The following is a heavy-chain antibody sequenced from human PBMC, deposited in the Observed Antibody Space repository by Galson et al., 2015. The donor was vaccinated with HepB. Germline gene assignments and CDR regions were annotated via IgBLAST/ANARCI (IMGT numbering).Heavy chain of an antibody. CDR1: GFTFSSYS. D-gene: IGHD6-13*01. CDR3: ARDRSAAGYYYGMDV. J-gene: IGHJ6*02. Sequence: SLRLSCAASGFTFSSYSMNWVRQAPGKGLEWVSSISSSSSYIYYVDSVKGRFTISRDNAKNSLYLQMNSLRAEDTAVYYCARDRSAAGYYYGMDVWGQGTTVTVSS. CDR2: ISSSSSYI. V-gene: IGHV3-21*01.